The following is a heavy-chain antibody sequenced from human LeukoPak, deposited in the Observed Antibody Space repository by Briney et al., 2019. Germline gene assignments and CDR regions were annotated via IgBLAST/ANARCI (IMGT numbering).Heavy chain of an antibody. CDR1: GYTFTSYY. CDR3: ARDAYGSDY. V-gene: IGHV1-46*01. D-gene: IGHD3-10*01. Sequence: ASVTVSCKASGYTFTSYYMHWVRQAPGQGLEWMGIINPSGGSTSYAQKFQRRVTMTREMSTSTVYMELGSLRSEDTATYYCARDAYGSDYWGQGTLVTVSS. J-gene: IGHJ4*02. CDR2: INPSGGST.